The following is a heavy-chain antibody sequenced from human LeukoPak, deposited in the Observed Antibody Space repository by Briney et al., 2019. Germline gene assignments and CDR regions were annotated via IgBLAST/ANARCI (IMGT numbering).Heavy chain of an antibody. CDR2: ISSSGSTI. CDR3: ARELGRGYVDY. Sequence: GGSLRLSCAASGFTLSDYYMSWIRQAPGKGLGWVSYISSSGSTIYYADSVKGRFTISRDNAKNSLYLQMNSLRAEDTAVYYCARELGRGYVDYWGQGTLVTVSS. J-gene: IGHJ4*02. D-gene: IGHD5-18*01. CDR1: GFTLSDYY. V-gene: IGHV3-11*01.